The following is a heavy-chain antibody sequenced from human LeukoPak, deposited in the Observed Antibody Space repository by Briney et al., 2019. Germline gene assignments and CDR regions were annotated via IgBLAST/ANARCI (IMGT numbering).Heavy chain of an antibody. D-gene: IGHD1-26*01. J-gene: IGHJ4*01. Sequence: GGSLRLSCAASGFTFSSYAMHWVRQAPGKGLEWVAVISYDGSNKYYADSVKGRFTISRDNSKNTLYLQMNSLRAEDTAVYYCARAGAGAIVGPRVDYWGQEPWSPSPQ. CDR1: GFTFSSYA. V-gene: IGHV3-30-3*01. CDR2: ISYDGSNK. CDR3: ARAGAGAIVGPRVDY.